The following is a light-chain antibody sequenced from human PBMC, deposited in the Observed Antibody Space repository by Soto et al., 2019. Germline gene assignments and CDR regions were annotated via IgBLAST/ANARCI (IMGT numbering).Light chain of an antibody. V-gene: IGLV2-14*01. CDR3: TSYTTRSTLGV. Sequence: QPVLTQPASVSGFPGQSITISCTGTSSDVGGYNYVSWYQQHPGKAPKLIIYDVSNRPSGVSNRFSGSKSDNTASLTISGLQAEDEADYYCTSYTTRSTLGVFGGGTQLTV. CDR1: SSDVGGYNY. CDR2: DVS. J-gene: IGLJ3*02.